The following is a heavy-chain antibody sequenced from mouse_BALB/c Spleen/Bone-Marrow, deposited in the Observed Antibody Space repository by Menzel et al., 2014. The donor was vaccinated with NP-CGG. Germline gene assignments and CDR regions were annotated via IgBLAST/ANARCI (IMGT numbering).Heavy chain of an antibody. Sequence: EVQLQQSGPELVKPGASVKMSCKASGYTFTSYVMHWVKQKPGQGLEWIGYINPYNDGTKYNEKFKGKATLTSDKSSSTAYMELSSLTSKNSAVYYCARPRQLGLPYCFDYWSQGTTLTVSS. CDR3: ARPRQLGLPYCFDY. D-gene: IGHD3-2*01. V-gene: IGHV1-14*01. CDR2: INPYNDGT. CDR1: GYTFTSYV. J-gene: IGHJ2*01.